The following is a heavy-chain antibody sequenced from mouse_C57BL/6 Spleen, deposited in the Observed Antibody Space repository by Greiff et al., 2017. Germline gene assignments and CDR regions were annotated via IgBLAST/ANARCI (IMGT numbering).Heavy chain of an antibody. Sequence: VQLQQSGPELVKPGASVKISCKASGYTFTDYYMNWVKQSHGKSLEWIGDINPNNGGTSYNQKFKGKATLTVDKASSTAYMELRSLTSEDSAVYYCARLGGYLDYWGQGTTLTVSS. CDR1: GYTFTDYY. J-gene: IGHJ2*01. CDR2: INPNNGGT. CDR3: ARLGGYLDY. V-gene: IGHV1-26*01.